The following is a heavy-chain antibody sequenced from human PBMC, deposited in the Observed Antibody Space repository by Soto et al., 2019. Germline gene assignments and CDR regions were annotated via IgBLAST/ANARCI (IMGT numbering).Heavy chain of an antibody. CDR3: ARAGYYDTSGPSY. CDR2: IYYSGST. D-gene: IGHD3-22*01. V-gene: IGHV4-31*03. CDR1: GASISSCGYY. Sequence: SETLSLSCTVSGASISSCGYYWIWIRQHPGKGLEWIGYIYYSGSTYYNPSLKSRVTISVDTSKNQFSLKLSSVTAADTAVYYCARAGYYDTSGPSYWGPGTLVTVSS. J-gene: IGHJ4*02.